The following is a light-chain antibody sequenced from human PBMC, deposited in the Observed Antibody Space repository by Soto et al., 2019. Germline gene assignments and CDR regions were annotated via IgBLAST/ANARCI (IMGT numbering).Light chain of an antibody. CDR3: QQYNNYPYT. V-gene: IGKV1-5*01. Sequence: DIPMTQSPSTLSASVGDRVTITCRASQSINNWLAWYQQKPGKAPKLLIYDASSLESGVPSRFSGSGSGTVFTLTISSLQPDDFATYCCQQYNNYPYTFGQGTKLEIK. CDR2: DAS. J-gene: IGKJ2*01. CDR1: QSINNW.